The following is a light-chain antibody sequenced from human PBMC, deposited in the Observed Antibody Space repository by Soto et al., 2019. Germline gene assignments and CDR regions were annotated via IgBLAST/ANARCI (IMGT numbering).Light chain of an antibody. CDR2: DAS. J-gene: IGKJ1*01. Sequence: EIVLTQSPGTLSLSPGERATLSCRTSQSVFSHLAWYQQKPGQAPRLLIYDASNRATGIPARFSGSGSGTDFTLTISSLEPEDFAVYHCVQRTTWPCTCGPGSKVEIK. CDR1: QSVFSH. V-gene: IGKV3-11*01. CDR3: VQRTTWPCT.